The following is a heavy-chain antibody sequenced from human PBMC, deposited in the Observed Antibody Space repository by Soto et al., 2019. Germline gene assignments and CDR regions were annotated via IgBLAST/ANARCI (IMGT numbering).Heavy chain of an antibody. Sequence: QVQLQESGPGLVKPSQTLSLTCTVSGGSISSCSYYWSWIRQPQGKGLEWIRHIYTSVSAYCTPSLVARVTSSLATSKNQVSLALTSVPAADTVVYYCAVYGYFEAFDLWGQGTMVTVS. D-gene: IGHD5-18*01. CDR3: AVYGYFEAFDL. CDR1: GGSISSCSYY. J-gene: IGHJ3*01. V-gene: IGHV4-31*03. CDR2: IYTSVSA.